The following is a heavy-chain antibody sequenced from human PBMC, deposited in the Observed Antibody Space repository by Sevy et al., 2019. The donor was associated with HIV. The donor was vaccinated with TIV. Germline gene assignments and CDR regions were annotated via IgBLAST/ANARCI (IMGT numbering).Heavy chain of an antibody. J-gene: IGHJ4*02. CDR2: IYSSGST. Sequence: SETLSLTCTVSGGSISSYYWSWIRQPPGKGLEWVGYIYSSGSTNYNPSLKSRVTISVDMPKNQFSLKLSSVTAADTAVYYCARVGLARNFFDSWGQGNLVTVSS. V-gene: IGHV4-59*13. CDR1: GGSISSYY. CDR3: ARVGLARNFFDS.